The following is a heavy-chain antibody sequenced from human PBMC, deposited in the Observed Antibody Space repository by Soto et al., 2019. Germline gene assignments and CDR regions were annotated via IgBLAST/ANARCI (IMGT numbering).Heavy chain of an antibody. J-gene: IGHJ6*02. CDR2: IIPILGIA. CDR1: GGTFSSYT. Sequence: SVKVSCKASGGTFSSYTISWVRQAPGQGLEWMGRIIPILGIANYAQKFQGRVTITADESTSTAYMELSSLRSEDTAVYYCATDFVAAAGPGDYYYYYGMDVWGQGTTVTVSS. D-gene: IGHD6-13*01. CDR3: ATDFVAAAGPGDYYYYYGMDV. V-gene: IGHV1-69*04.